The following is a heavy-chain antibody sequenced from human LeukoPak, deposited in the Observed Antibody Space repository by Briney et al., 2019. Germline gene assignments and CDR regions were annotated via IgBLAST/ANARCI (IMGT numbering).Heavy chain of an antibody. CDR2: ISGSGGST. V-gene: IGHV3-23*01. CDR3: ATSQRTSGRYGNAFDI. CDR1: GFTFSSYA. J-gene: IGHJ3*02. Sequence: GGSLRLSCAASGFTFSSYAMSWVRQAPGKGLEWVSAISGSGGSTYYADSVKGRFTISRDNSKNTLYLQMNSLRAEDTAVYYCATSQRTSGRYGNAFDIWGQGIMVIVSS. D-gene: IGHD6-19*01.